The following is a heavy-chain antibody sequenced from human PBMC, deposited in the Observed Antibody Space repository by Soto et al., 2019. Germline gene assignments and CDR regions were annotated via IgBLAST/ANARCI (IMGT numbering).Heavy chain of an antibody. Sequence: SETLSLTCAVSGGSISSGGYSWSWIRQPPGKGLEWIGYIYHSGSTYYNPSLKSRVTISVDRSKNQFSLKLSSVTAADTAVYFGARGVDTFWFDPWGQGTLVTVAS. CDR1: GGSISSGGYS. CDR3: ARGVDTFWFDP. J-gene: IGHJ5*02. CDR2: IYHSGST. V-gene: IGHV4-30-2*01.